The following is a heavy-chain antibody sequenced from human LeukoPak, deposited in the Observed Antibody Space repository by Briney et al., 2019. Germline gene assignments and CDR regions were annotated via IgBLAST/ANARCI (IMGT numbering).Heavy chain of an antibody. Sequence: SGPTLVKPTQTLTLTCTFSGFSLSTSGVGVGWIRQPPGKALEWLALIYWDDDKRYSPSLKSRLTITKDTSKNQVVLTMTNMDPVDTATYYCAHSLLTTVTTFPFDYWGLGTLATVSS. J-gene: IGHJ4*02. CDR1: GFSLSTSGVG. V-gene: IGHV2-5*02. D-gene: IGHD4-17*01. CDR2: IYWDDDK. CDR3: AHSLLTTVTTFPFDY.